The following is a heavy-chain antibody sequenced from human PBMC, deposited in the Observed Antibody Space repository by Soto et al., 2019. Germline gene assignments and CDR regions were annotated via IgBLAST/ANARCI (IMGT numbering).Heavy chain of an antibody. CDR1: GFTFSGYW. CDR3: ARIRNPGYYFDY. V-gene: IGHV3-7*01. J-gene: IGHJ4*02. Sequence: PGGSLRLSCAASGFTFSGYWMSWVRQTPGKGLEWVATIKQDGSEKYYVDSVKGRFTISRDNAESSLYLQVSSLRAEDTAVYYCARIRNPGYYFDYWGRGTLVTVSS. CDR2: IKQDGSEK.